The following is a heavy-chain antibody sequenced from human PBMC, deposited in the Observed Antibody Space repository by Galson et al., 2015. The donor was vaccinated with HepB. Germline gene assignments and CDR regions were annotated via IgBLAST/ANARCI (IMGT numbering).Heavy chain of an antibody. D-gene: IGHD3-10*01. CDR1: GGTFSSYA. CDR2: IIPIFSTA. CDR3: ARDKTRGWGRGFDS. Sequence: SVKVSCKASGGTFSSYAINWVRQAPGQGLEWMRGIIPIFSTANYAQKFQGRVTITADESTSTAYMELSSLRSEDTAVYYCARDKTRGWGRGFDSWGQGTLVTVSS. V-gene: IGHV1-69*13. J-gene: IGHJ4*02.